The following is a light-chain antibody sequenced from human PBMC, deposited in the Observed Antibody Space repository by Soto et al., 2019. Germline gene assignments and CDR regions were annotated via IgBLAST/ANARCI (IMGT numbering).Light chain of an antibody. Sequence: EIVLTQSPGTLSLSPGEGATLSCRASQSVSSSYLAWYQQKPGQAPRLLIYGASSRATGIPDRFSGSGSGTDFTLTISRLEPEDFAVYYSQQYANSPLTFGPGTKVDIK. CDR2: GAS. CDR3: QQYANSPLT. J-gene: IGKJ3*01. V-gene: IGKV3-20*01. CDR1: QSVSSSY.